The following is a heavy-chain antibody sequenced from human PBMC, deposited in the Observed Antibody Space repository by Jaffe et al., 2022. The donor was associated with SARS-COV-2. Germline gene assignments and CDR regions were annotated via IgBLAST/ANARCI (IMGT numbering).Heavy chain of an antibody. Sequence: EVQLVESGGGLVQPGRSLRLSCAASGFIFDDYAMHWVRQAPGKGLEWVSGISWNSGSIGYADSVKGRFIISRDNAKNSLYLQMNSLRAEDTALYYCAKAYSDYVSLPDYWGQGTLVTVSS. CDR2: ISWNSGSI. J-gene: IGHJ4*02. CDR3: AKAYSDYVSLPDY. V-gene: IGHV3-9*01. D-gene: IGHD5-12*01. CDR1: GFIFDDYA.